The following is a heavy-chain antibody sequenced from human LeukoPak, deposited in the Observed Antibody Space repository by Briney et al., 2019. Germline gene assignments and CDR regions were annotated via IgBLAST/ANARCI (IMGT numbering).Heavy chain of an antibody. CDR1: GFTFSSYA. Sequence: SGGSLRLSCAASGFTFSSYAMHWVRQAPGKGLEWVAVISYDGSNKYYADSVKGRFTISRDNSKNTLYLQMNSLRAEDTAVYYCARDPSINDSSGYYPYYFDYWGQGTLVTVSS. J-gene: IGHJ4*02. D-gene: IGHD3-22*01. V-gene: IGHV3-30-3*01. CDR2: ISYDGSNK. CDR3: ARDPSINDSSGYYPYYFDY.